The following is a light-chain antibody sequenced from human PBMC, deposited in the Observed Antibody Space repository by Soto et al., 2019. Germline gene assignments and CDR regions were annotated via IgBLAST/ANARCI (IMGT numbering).Light chain of an antibody. CDR2: DVS. J-gene: IGLJ2*01. V-gene: IGLV2-14*03. CDR3: SSYTSSTTVI. Sequence: QSALTQPASVSGSPGQSITISCTGTSSDVGGYKYVSWYQQHPGKAPKLIIFDVSNRPSGVSRRFSGSKSGNTASLSISGLQPEDEADYFCSSYTSSTTVIFGGGTKLTVL. CDR1: SSDVGGYKY.